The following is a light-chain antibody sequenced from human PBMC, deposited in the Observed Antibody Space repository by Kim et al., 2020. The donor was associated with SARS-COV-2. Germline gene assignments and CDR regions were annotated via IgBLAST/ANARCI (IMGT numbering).Light chain of an antibody. CDR2: AAS. CDR3: QQLNSYSIT. J-gene: IGKJ5*01. V-gene: IGKV1-9*01. Sequence: ASVGDIVTISCRASQGISSYLAWYQQKPGKAPKLLIYAASTLQSGVPSRFSGSGSGTEFTLTISILQPEDFATYYCQQLNSYSITFGQGTRLEIK. CDR1: QGISSY.